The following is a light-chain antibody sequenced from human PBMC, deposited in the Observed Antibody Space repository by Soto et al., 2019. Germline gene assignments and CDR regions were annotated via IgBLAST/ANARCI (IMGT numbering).Light chain of an antibody. CDR2: EVT. Sequence: QSALTQPASVSGSPGQSITISCTGTSSDVGSHNFVSWYQDRPGKAPKLMIFEVTKRPSGVSSRFSASKSGTTASLTISGVQDEDEDDYYCCSYAGTTTWVFGGGTKLTVL. CDR3: CSYAGTTTWV. V-gene: IGLV2-23*02. J-gene: IGLJ2*01. CDR1: SSDVGSHNF.